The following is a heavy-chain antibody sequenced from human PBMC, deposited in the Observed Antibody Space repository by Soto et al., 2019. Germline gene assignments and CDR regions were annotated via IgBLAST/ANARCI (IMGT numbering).Heavy chain of an antibody. CDR1: GGTFSSYA. V-gene: IGHV1-18*01. J-gene: IGHJ6*02. Sequence: ASVKVSCKASGGTFSSYAISWVRQAPGQGLEWMGWISAYNGNTNYAQKLQGRVTMTTDTSTSTAYMELRSLRSDDTAVYYCARLLSPGIAAAGTSGYYYGMDVWGQGTTVTVSS. CDR2: ISAYNGNT. CDR3: ARLLSPGIAAAGTSGYYYGMDV. D-gene: IGHD6-13*01.